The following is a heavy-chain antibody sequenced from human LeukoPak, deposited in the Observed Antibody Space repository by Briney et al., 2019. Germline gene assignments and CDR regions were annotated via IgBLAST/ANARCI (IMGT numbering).Heavy chain of an antibody. D-gene: IGHD1-26*01. J-gene: IGHJ4*02. CDR1: GFTFSSYD. CDR2: IGTAGDT. CDR3: ARGTSGSLPDY. Sequence: GGSLRLSCAASGFTFSSYDMHWVRQATGKGLEWVSAIGTAGDTYYPGSVKGRFTISRDNAKNSLYLQMNSLRAGDTAVYYCARGTSGSLPDYWGQGTLVTVSS. V-gene: IGHV3-13*01.